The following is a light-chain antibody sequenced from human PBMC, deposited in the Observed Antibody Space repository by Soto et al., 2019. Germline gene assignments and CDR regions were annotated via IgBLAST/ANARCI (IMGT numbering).Light chain of an antibody. V-gene: IGLV2-14*01. CDR2: DVS. Sequence: QFALTQPASVSGSPGQSITISCTGTSSDVGGYNYVSWYQQHPGKAPKLMMYDVSNRPSGVSNRFSGSKSGNTASLTISGLQAEDEADYYCISYTSSSTLDVVVGVGPKRTV. CDR1: SSDVGGYNY. CDR3: ISYTSSSTLDVV. J-gene: IGLJ2*01.